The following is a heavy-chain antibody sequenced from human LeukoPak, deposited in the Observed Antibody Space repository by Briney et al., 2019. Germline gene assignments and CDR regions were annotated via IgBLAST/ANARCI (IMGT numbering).Heavy chain of an antibody. CDR1: GFTFSSYA. D-gene: IGHD1-26*01. J-gene: IGHJ4*02. CDR2: ISRTSSYI. CDR3: ARDRGAGSYNFDY. V-gene: IGHV3-21*01. Sequence: PGGSLRLSCAASGFTFSSYAMSWVRQAPGKGLEWVSSISRTSSYIYYADSVKGRFTISRDNAKNSLYLQMNSLRAEDTAVYYCARDRGAGSYNFDYWGQGTLVTVSS.